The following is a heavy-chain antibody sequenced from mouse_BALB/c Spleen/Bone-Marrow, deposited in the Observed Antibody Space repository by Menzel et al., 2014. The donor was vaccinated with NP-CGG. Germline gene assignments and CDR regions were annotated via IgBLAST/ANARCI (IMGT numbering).Heavy chain of an antibody. CDR1: GDSITSGY. Sequence: EVQLQQSGPSLVKPSQTLSLPCSVTGDSITSGYWNWIRKFPGNKLEYMGYISYSGNTYYNPSLKSRISITRDTSKNXYFLQLNSVTTEDTATYYCATYDGYCFDYWGQGTTLTVSS. J-gene: IGHJ2*01. CDR3: ATYDGYCFDY. V-gene: IGHV3-8*02. D-gene: IGHD2-3*01. CDR2: ISYSGNT.